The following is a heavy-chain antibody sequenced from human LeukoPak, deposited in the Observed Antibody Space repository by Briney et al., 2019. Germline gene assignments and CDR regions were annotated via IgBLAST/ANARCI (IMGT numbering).Heavy chain of an antibody. J-gene: IGHJ6*03. Sequence: GASVKVSCKASGYTFSSYDINWLRQATGQGLEWVGWMNPNSGNTGYAQKFQGRVTMTRNTSVSTAYMELSSLRSEDTAVYYCARGRRAEGYCSSTSCLYYMDVWGKGTTVTVSS. CDR1: GYTFSSYD. V-gene: IGHV1-8*01. D-gene: IGHD2-2*01. CDR2: MNPNSGNT. CDR3: ARGRRAEGYCSSTSCLYYMDV.